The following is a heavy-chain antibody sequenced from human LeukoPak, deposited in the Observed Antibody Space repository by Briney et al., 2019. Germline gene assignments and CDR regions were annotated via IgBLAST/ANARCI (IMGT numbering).Heavy chain of an antibody. D-gene: IGHD3-10*01. CDR2: ISGSSSTI. Sequence: GGSLRLSCAASGFTFSSYSMNWVRQAPGKGLEWVSYISGSSSTIYYADSVKGRFTISRDNAKNSLYLQMNSLRAEDTAVYYCARDPYYYGSGSNDYWGQGTLVTVSS. J-gene: IGHJ4*02. CDR3: ARDPYYYGSGSNDY. CDR1: GFTFSSYS. V-gene: IGHV3-48*04.